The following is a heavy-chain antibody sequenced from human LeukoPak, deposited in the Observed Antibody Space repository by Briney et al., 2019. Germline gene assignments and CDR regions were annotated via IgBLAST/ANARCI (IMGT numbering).Heavy chain of an antibody. CDR1: GGSFSGYY. Sequence: PSETLSLTCAVYGGSFSGYYWTWIRQPPGKGLEWIGEINHSGSTNYNPSLKSRVTISVDTSKNQFSLNLSSVTAADTAVYYCARVRSGGWYPFDYWGQGSLVTVSS. V-gene: IGHV4-34*01. CDR2: INHSGST. D-gene: IGHD6-19*01. CDR3: ARVRSGGWYPFDY. J-gene: IGHJ4*02.